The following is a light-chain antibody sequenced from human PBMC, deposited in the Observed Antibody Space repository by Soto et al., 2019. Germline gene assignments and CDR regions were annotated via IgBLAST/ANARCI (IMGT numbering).Light chain of an antibody. Sequence: EIVLTQSPATLSSFPGDRVTLSCRASQSIASHLAWYQQKPGQAPRLLIYGASSRATGIPDRFSGSGSGTDFTLTISRLEPEDFAVYYCQQYGSSPWTFGQGTRWIS. CDR2: GAS. V-gene: IGKV3-20*01. CDR3: QQYGSSPWT. CDR1: QSIASH. J-gene: IGKJ1*01.